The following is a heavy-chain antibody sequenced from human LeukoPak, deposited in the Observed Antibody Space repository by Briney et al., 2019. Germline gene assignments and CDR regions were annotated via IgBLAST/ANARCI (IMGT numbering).Heavy chain of an antibody. J-gene: IGHJ6*03. CDR3: AREERWLPLWGDYYYYMDV. CDR2: IKQDGSEK. Sequence: GGSLRLSCAAPGFTFSSYWMSWVRQAPGKGLEWVANIKQDGSEKYYVDSVKGRFTISRDNAKNSLYLQMNSLRAEDTAVYYCAREERWLPLWGDYYYYMDVWGKGTTVTVSS. V-gene: IGHV3-7*01. D-gene: IGHD5-24*01. CDR1: GFTFSSYW.